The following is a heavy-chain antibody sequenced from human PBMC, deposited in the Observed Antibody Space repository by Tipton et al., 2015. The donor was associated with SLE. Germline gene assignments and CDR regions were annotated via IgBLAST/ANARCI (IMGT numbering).Heavy chain of an antibody. CDR3: ALTSDYDDYGQLDY. J-gene: IGHJ4*02. CDR1: GYRFNNYG. D-gene: IGHD4-17*01. Sequence: QLVQSGPEVKKPGASVKVSCKASGYRFNNYGITWVRQAPGQGLEWMGWISAYNGNTNYPQKLQGRVTMTTDTSTSTAYMELRSLRSDDTAVFYCALTSDYDDYGQLDYWGQGTLVTVSS. V-gene: IGHV1-18*01. CDR2: ISAYNGNT.